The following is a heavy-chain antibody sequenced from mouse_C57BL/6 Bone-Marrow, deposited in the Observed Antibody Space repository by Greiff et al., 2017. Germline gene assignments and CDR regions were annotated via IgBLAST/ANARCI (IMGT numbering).Heavy chain of an antibody. V-gene: IGHV1-69*01. Sequence: VQLQQPGAELVMPGASVKLSCKASGYTFTSYWMHWVKQRPGQGLEWIGEIDPSGSYTNYNQKFKGKSTLTVDKSSSTAYMQLSSLTSEDSAVYYCARRGRVAYWGQGTLVTVSA. CDR3: ARRGRVAY. CDR1: GYTFTSYW. CDR2: IDPSGSYT. J-gene: IGHJ3*01.